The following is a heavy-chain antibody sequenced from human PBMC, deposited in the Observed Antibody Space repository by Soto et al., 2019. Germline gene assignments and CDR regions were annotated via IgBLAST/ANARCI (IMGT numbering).Heavy chain of an antibody. CDR3: GGDSSGYFYPDVFDI. D-gene: IGHD3-22*01. CDR1: GFTFSRYS. Sequence: EVQLVESGGGLVQPGGSLRLSYAASGFTFSRYSMNWVRQAPGKGLEWVSYISSSSSTIYYADSVKGRFTISRDNAKNSLYLQMNSLRDEDTAVYYCGGDSSGYFYPDVFDIWGQGTMVTVSS. CDR2: ISSSSSTI. J-gene: IGHJ3*02. V-gene: IGHV3-48*02.